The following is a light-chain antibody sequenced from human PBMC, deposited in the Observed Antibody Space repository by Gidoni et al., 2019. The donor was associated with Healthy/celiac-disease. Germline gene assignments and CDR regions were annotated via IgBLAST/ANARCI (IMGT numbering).Light chain of an antibody. CDR2: DAS. CDR1: QSVSSY. CDR3: QQRSNWPPIT. Sequence: EIVLTQSPATLSLSPRERATLSCRDSQSVSSYLAWYQQKPGQAPRLLIYDASNRATGIPARFSGSGSGTDFTLTISSLEPEDFAVYYCQQRSNWPPITFGQGTRLEI. J-gene: IGKJ5*01. V-gene: IGKV3-11*01.